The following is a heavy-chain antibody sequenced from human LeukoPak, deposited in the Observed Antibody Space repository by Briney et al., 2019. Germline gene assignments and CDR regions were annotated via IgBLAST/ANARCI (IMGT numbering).Heavy chain of an antibody. Sequence: ASVKVSCKASGYTFTSYYMHWVRQAPGQGLEWMGIINPSGGSTSYAQKFQGRVTITADESTSAAYMELSSLRSEDTAVYYCARDWLQPGGYFDYWGQGTLVTVSS. J-gene: IGHJ4*02. D-gene: IGHD5-24*01. CDR1: GYTFTSYY. V-gene: IGHV1-46*01. CDR2: INPSGGST. CDR3: ARDWLQPGGYFDY.